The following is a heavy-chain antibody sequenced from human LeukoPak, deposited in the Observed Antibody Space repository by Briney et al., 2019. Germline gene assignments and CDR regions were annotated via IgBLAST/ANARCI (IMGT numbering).Heavy chain of an antibody. V-gene: IGHV1-69*04. CDR1: GGTFSSYA. CDR2: IIPIFGIA. CDR3: ARSRPYSSSSCAWFDP. J-gene: IGHJ5*02. D-gene: IGHD6-6*01. Sequence: SVKVSCKASGGTFSSYAISWVRQAPGQGLKWMGRIIPIFGIANYAQKFQGRVTITADKSTSTAYMELSSLRSEDTAVYYCARSRPYSSSSCAWFDPWGQGTLVTVSS.